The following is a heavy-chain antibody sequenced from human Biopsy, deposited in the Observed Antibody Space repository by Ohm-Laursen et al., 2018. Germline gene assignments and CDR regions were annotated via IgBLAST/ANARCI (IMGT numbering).Heavy chain of an antibody. D-gene: IGHD3-3*01. J-gene: IGHJ4*02. Sequence: GASVKVSCKASGYTFTNYGISWVRQAPGQGLEWMGWISPYNGDTDYAQKLQGRVTTTTDTSTSTAYMDLRSLRSDNTAVYYCARDRWPHVTLLGLVVFDFWGQGTLVIVSS. V-gene: IGHV1-18*01. CDR1: GYTFTNYG. CDR2: ISPYNGDT. CDR3: ARDRWPHVTLLGLVVFDF.